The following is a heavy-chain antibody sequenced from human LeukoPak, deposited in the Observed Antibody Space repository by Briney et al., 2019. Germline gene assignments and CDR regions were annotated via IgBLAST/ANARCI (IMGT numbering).Heavy chain of an antibody. CDR3: ARGLGYCSGGSCWRWFDP. Sequence: SETLSLTCAVYGGSFSGYYWSWIRQPPGKGLEWIGEINHSGSTNYNPSLKSRVTISVDTSKNQFSLKLSSVTAADTAVYYCARGLGYCSGGSCWRWFDPRGQGTLVTVSS. CDR2: INHSGST. V-gene: IGHV4-34*01. CDR1: GGSFSGYY. D-gene: IGHD2-15*01. J-gene: IGHJ5*02.